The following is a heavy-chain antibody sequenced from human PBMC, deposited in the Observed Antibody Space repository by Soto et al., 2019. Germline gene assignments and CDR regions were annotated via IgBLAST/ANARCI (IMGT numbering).Heavy chain of an antibody. CDR1: GFTFSSYA. J-gene: IGHJ4*02. Sequence: HPGGSLTLSCAASGFTFSSYAMHWVRQAPGKGLEWVAVISYDGSNKYYADSVKGRFTISRDNSKNTLYLQMNSLRAEDTAVYYCARVSPAPTGTLHIDYWGQGTLVTVSS. CDR3: ARVSPAPTGTLHIDY. CDR2: ISYDGSNK. V-gene: IGHV3-30-3*01. D-gene: IGHD1-1*01.